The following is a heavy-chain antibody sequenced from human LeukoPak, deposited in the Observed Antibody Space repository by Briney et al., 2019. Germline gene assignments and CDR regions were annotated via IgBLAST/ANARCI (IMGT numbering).Heavy chain of an antibody. D-gene: IGHD3-3*01. J-gene: IGHJ6*03. CDR3: ARGPTYDLWSGDSYSYYYMDV. CDR1: GCTFTNYD. CDR2: MNPNSGNT. V-gene: IGHV1-8*01. Sequence: GASVKVSCKASGCTFTNYDINWVRQATGQGLEWKGWMNPNSGNTGSAQKFQGRVMMTRDISISTAYMELSSLRSEDTAVYCCARGPTYDLWSGDSYSYYYMDVWGKGTTVAVSS.